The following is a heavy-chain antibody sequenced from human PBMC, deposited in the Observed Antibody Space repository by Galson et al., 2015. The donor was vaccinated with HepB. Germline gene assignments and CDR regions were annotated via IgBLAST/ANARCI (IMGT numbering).Heavy chain of an antibody. Sequence: SVKVSCKASGYTFTGYYMHWVRQAPGQGLEWMGWINPNSGGTNYAQKFQGRVTMTRDTSISTAYMELSRLRSDDTAVYYCARDRTIFGVVTPWTWYFDLWGRGTLVTVSS. CDR3: ARDRTIFGVVTPWTWYFDL. J-gene: IGHJ2*01. CDR2: INPNSGGT. CDR1: GYTFTGYY. D-gene: IGHD3-3*01. V-gene: IGHV1-2*02.